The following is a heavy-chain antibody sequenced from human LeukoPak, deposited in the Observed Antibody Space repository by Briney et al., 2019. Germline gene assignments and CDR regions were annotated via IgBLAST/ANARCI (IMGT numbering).Heavy chain of an antibody. CDR3: ARAVAGSFDY. CDR2: ISYDGSNK. D-gene: IGHD6-19*01. J-gene: IGHJ4*02. Sequence: GGSLRLSCGASGFTFSSYAMHWVRQAPGKGLEWVAVISYDGSNKYYADSVKGRFTISRDNSKNTLYLQMNSLRAEDTAVYYCARAVAGSFDYWGQGTLVTVSS. CDR1: GFTFSSYA. V-gene: IGHV3-30-3*01.